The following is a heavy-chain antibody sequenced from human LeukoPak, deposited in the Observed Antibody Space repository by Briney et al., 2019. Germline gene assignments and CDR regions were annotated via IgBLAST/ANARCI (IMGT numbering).Heavy chain of an antibody. CDR1: GFTFNNYW. Sequence: GGSLRLSCAGSGFTFNNYWMHWVRQAPGKGLVWVSRINSDESSTNYADSVKGRFTISRDNAKNTLYLQMNSLRAEDTAVYYCARDRHGETGDWCFDLWGRGTLVTVSS. CDR2: INSDESST. J-gene: IGHJ2*01. V-gene: IGHV3-74*01. CDR3: ARDRHGETGDWCFDL. D-gene: IGHD4-17*01.